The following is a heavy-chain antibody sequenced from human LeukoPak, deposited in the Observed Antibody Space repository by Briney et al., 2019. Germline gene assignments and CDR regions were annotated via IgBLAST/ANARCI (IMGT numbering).Heavy chain of an antibody. V-gene: IGHV1-46*01. CDR1: GYTFTTYY. CDR2: INPSGGRT. D-gene: IGHD6-19*01. J-gene: IGHJ5*02. Sequence: GASVKVSCKASGYTFTTYYMHWERQAPGQGLEWMGVINPSGGRTSYAQKFQGRVTMTRDTSTSTVYMELSSLRSEDTAVYYCASKDSSGWYEEAWGQGTLVTVSS. CDR3: ASKDSSGWYEEA.